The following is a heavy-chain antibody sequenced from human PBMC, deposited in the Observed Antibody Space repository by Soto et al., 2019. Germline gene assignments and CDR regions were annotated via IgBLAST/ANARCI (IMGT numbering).Heavy chain of an antibody. CDR1: GFTFSDHY. D-gene: IGHD5-12*01. CDR2: SRDKVHSHTT. CDR3: ARGVVSTGYFDY. J-gene: IGHJ4*02. Sequence: EVQLAESGGGLVQPGGSLRLSCAASGFTFSDHYMDWVRQAPGKGLEWVGRSRDKVHSHTTEYAASVQGRFTISRGYSENSLYLQMNSLKPHDTAVYYCARGVVSTGYFDYWGQGTMVTVSS. V-gene: IGHV3-72*01.